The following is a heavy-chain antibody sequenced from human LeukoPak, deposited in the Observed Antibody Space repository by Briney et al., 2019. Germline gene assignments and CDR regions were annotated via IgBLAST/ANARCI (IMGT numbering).Heavy chain of an antibody. J-gene: IGHJ3*02. CDR1: GYSFTSYW. D-gene: IGHD6-13*01. CDR3: ASQDKIAAAGFDAFDI. Sequence: GESLKISCKGSGYSFTSYWIGWVRQMPGKGLEWMGIIYPGDSDTRYSPSFQGQVTISADKSISTAYLQWSSLKASDTAMYYCASQDKIAAAGFDAFDIWGQGTMVTVSS. CDR2: IYPGDSDT. V-gene: IGHV5-51*01.